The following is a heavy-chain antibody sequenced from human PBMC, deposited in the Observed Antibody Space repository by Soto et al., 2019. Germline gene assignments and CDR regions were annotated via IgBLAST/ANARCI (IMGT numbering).Heavy chain of an antibody. CDR1: GGSISSGDYY. D-gene: IGHD3-10*01. CDR2: IYYSGST. CDR3: ARGKMVRGVIMYYYYGMDV. V-gene: IGHV4-30-4*01. J-gene: IGHJ6*04. Sequence: QVQLQESGPGLVKPSQTLSLTCTVSGGSISSGDYYWSWIRQPPGKCLEWIGYIYYSGSTYYNPSLKSRVTISVETSKNQFSLKLSSVTAADTAVYYCARGKMVRGVIMYYYYGMDVWGKGTTVTVSS.